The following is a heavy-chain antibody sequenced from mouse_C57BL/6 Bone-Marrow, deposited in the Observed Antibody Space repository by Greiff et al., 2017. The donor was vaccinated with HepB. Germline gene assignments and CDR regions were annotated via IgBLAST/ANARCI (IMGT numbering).Heavy chain of an antibody. V-gene: IGHV2-6-2*01. CDR1: GFSLTSYG. J-gene: IGHJ4*01. CDR3: ARPAYYSNYSYAMDY. Sequence: VVAPSQSLSITCTVSGFSLTSYGVHWVRQPPGKGLEWLVVIWSDGSTTYNSALKSRLSISKDNSKSQVFLKMNSLQTDDTAMYYCARPAYYSNYSYAMDYWGQGTSVTVSS. CDR2: IWSDGST. D-gene: IGHD2-5*01.